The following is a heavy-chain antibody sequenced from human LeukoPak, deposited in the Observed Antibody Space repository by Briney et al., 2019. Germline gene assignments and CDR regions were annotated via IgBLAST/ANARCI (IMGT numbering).Heavy chain of an antibody. CDR3: ARARAFVWGSYRYIPYYFDP. V-gene: IGHV4-4*07. D-gene: IGHD3-16*02. CDR1: GGSIGSYY. CDR2: IYTSGST. J-gene: IGHJ5*02. Sequence: NPSETLSLTCTVSGGSIGSYYWSWIRQSPGKGLEWIGRIYTSGSTNYNPSLKSRVTISVDTSKNQFSLNLRSVTAADTAVYFCARARAFVWGSYRYIPYYFDPWGQGTLVTVSS.